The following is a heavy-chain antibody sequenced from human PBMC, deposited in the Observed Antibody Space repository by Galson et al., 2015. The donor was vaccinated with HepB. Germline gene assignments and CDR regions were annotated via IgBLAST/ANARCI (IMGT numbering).Heavy chain of an antibody. CDR1: GFTFDDYT. V-gene: IGHV3-43*01. D-gene: IGHD3-10*01. J-gene: IGHJ5*02. CDR3: AKDFFRGKLHHGGFDP. CDR2: ISWDGGST. Sequence: SLRLSCAASGFTFDDYTMHWVRQAPGKGLEWVSLISWDGGSTYYADSVKGRFTISRDNSKNSLYLQMNSLRTEDTALYYCAKDFFRGKLHHGGFDPWGQGTLVTVSS.